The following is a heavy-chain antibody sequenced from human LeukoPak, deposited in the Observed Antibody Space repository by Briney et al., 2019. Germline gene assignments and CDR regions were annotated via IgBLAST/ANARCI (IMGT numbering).Heavy chain of an antibody. V-gene: IGHV3-21*01. CDR2: ISSSSSYI. CDR3: ARGSSGSYYSSFDY. CDR1: GFTFSSYS. Sequence: GGSLRLSCAASGFTFSSYSMNRVRQAPGKGLEWVSSISSSSSYIYYADSVKGRFTISRDNAKNSLYLQMNSLRAEDTAVYYCARGSSGSYYSSFDYWGQGTLVTVSS. J-gene: IGHJ4*02. D-gene: IGHD1-26*01.